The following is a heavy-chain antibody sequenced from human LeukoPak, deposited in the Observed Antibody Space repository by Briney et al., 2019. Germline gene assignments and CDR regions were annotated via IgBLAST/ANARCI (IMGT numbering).Heavy chain of an antibody. J-gene: IGHJ4*02. CDR3: AKHMWDAAPLTAVTSDY. Sequence: GGSLRLSCTTSGFTFSSFGMSWVRQAPGKGLEWVSATTGGGGSRFYADSVKGRFTISRDNSKKTLYLQMDSLRAEDTAVYFCAKHMWDAAPLTAVTSDYWGQGILVTVSS. V-gene: IGHV3-23*01. CDR2: TTGGGGSR. CDR1: GFTFSSFG. D-gene: IGHD4-17*01.